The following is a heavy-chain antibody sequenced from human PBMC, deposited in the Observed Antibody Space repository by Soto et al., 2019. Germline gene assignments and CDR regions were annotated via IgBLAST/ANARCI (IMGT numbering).Heavy chain of an antibody. CDR2: IYYSGST. V-gene: IGHV4-59*08. J-gene: IGHJ4*02. Sequence: QVQLQESGPGLVKPSETLSLTCTVSGGSISSYNWSWIRQPPGKGLEWIGYIYYSGSTNYNPSLKRRVTISVDTSKNQFSLKLSSVTAADTAVYYCARQEPGQWLVLGYWDQGTLVTVSS. D-gene: IGHD6-19*01. CDR3: ARQEPGQWLVLGY. CDR1: GGSISSYN.